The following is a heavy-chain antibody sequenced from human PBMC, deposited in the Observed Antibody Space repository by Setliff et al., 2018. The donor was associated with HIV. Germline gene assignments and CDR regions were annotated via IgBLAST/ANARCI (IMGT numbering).Heavy chain of an antibody. J-gene: IGHJ6*02. V-gene: IGHV1-8*02. CDR3: ARGKGVGGAIITGGLDV. CDR1: GDTFTSYD. D-gene: IGHD3-10*01. CDR2: MTPYSGNT. Sequence: GASVKVSCKTSGDTFTSYDINWVRQAAGHGLEWMGWMTPYSGNTGYAQKFHDRVTMTRDTSITTLYMELSSLTSEDTAVYYGARGKGVGGAIITGGLDVWGQGTTVTVSS.